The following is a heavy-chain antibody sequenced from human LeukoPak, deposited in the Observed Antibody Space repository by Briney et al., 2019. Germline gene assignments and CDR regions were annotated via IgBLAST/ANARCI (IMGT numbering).Heavy chain of an antibody. Sequence: GGSLKLSCAASGFTFSGSAMHWVRQASGKGLEWVGRIRSKANSYATEYAASVKGRFTISRDDSKNTAFLQMNSLRAEDTAVYYCAKDAAYSSGWRAGDYWGQGTLVTVSP. V-gene: IGHV3-73*01. CDR1: GFTFSGSA. J-gene: IGHJ4*02. CDR3: AKDAAYSSGWRAGDY. CDR2: IRSKANSYAT. D-gene: IGHD6-19*01.